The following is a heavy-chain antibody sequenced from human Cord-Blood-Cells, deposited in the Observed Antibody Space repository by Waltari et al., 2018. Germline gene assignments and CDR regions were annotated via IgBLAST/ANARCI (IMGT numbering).Heavy chain of an antibody. V-gene: IGHV4-34*01. CDR2: ITHSGST. CDR1: GGSFSGYY. J-gene: IGHJ6*02. Sequence: QVQLQQWGAGLLKPSETLSLTCAVYGGSFSGYYWSWIRQPPGKGLEWIGEITHSGSTNYNPSLKSRVTISVDTSKNQFSLKLSSVTAADTAVYYCARSRYYGMDVWGQGTTVTVSS. CDR3: ARSRYYGMDV.